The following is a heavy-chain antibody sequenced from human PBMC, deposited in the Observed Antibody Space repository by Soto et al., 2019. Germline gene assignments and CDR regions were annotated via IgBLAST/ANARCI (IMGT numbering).Heavy chain of an antibody. J-gene: IGHJ6*02. V-gene: IGHV5-10-1*01. Sequence: PGESRKISCRGSTYSFTNYWITWVRQVPGRGLEWMGRIDPSDSYTSYSPSFQGHVTMSADKSSSTAFLHWSSLKASDSAMYYCARHLKPSSVGYYYGMDLWGQGTTVTVSS. CDR2: IDPSDSYT. CDR1: TYSFTNYW. D-gene: IGHD3-3*01. CDR3: ARHLKPSSVGYYYGMDL.